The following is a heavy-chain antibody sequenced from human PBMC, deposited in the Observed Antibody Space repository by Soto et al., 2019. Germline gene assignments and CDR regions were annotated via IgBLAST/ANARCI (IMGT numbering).Heavy chain of an antibody. CDR1: GFTFSSYS. CDR2: ISSSSSTI. CDR3: ARGEQWAL. V-gene: IGHV3-48*01. J-gene: IGHJ4*02. D-gene: IGHD6-19*01. Sequence: TGGSLRLSYAASGFTFSSYSMNWVRQAPGKGLEWVSYISSSSSTIHYADSVKGRFTISRDNAKKSLYLQMNSLRAEDTAVYYCARGEQWALWGQGTLVTVSS.